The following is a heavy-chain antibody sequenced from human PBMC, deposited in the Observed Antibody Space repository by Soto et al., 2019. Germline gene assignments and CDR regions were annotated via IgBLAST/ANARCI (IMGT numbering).Heavy chain of an antibody. CDR3: ARGLISGSHYSGGWYYFDS. D-gene: IGHD1-26*01. CDR2: INHGGSA. CDR1: GGSISSYY. V-gene: IGHV4-34*01. J-gene: IGHJ4*02. Sequence: SETLSLTCTVSGGSISSYYWSWIRQTPGKGLQWIGQINHGGSANYNPSLKSRVTISVHTSKSQFSLELSSVTAADTAVYYCARGLISGSHYSGGWYYFDSWGQGTQVTVSS.